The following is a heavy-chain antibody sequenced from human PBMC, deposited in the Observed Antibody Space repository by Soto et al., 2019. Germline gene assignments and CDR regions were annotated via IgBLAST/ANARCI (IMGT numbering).Heavy chain of an antibody. CDR3: ATERSLTIFGVVIMGYRGMDV. D-gene: IGHD3-3*01. CDR2: INPSGGRT. J-gene: IGHJ6*01. CDR1: GYTFTSYY. Sequence: ASVKVSCKASGYTFTSYYMHWVRQAPGQGLEWMGIINPSGGRTSYAQKFQGRVTMTRDTSTSTVYMELSRLKFEGTAVYNGATERSLTIFGVVIMGYRGMDVWGEGTTANVSS. V-gene: IGHV1-46*01.